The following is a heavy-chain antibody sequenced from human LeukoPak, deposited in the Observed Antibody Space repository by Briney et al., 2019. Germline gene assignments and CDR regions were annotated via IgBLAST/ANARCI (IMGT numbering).Heavy chain of an antibody. CDR3: AKDLLGSGSSMPYYYSYYMDV. CDR2: IRYDGSYK. J-gene: IGHJ6*03. V-gene: IGHV3-30*02. D-gene: IGHD3-10*01. Sequence: PGGSLRLSCAASGFTFSRYGMHWVRQAAGKGLEWVAFIRYDGSYKYYADSVKGRFTISRDNSKNTLYLQMNSLRAEETAVYHCAKDLLGSGSSMPYYYSYYMDVWGKGTTVTISS. CDR1: GFTFSRYG.